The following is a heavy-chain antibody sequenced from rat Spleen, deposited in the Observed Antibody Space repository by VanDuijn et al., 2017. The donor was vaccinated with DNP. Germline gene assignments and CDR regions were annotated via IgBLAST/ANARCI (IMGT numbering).Heavy chain of an antibody. CDR3: ARGGFATVVANWFAY. J-gene: IGHJ3*01. CDR2: ISTGGGNT. D-gene: IGHD1-1*01. Sequence: EVQLVESGGGLVQPGRSLKLSCAASGFTFNNYGMAWVRQTPTKGLEWVASISTGGGNTYYRDSVKGRFTISRDNAKSTLYLQMDSLRSEDTATYYCARGGFATVVANWFAYWGQGTLVTVSS. CDR1: GFTFNNYG. V-gene: IGHV5S13*01.